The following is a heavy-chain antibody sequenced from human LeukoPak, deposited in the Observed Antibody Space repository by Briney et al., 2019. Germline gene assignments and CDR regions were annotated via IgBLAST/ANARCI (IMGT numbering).Heavy chain of an antibody. CDR3: VPEYPDRYWFDP. J-gene: IGHJ5*02. CDR2: INPSVGNT. V-gene: IGHV1-46*01. D-gene: IGHD1-14*01. CDR1: GYPVTSYY. Sequence: GASVKVSYKASGYPVTSYYMHWVRQAPGQGLEWMGIINPSVGNTNYAQKFQDRVTMTRDTSTSTVYMELSRLRYEDTGVYYCVPEYPDRYWFDPWGQGTLVTVSP.